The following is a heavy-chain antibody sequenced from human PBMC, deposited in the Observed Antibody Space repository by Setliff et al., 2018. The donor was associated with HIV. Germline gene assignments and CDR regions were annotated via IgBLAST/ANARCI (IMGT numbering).Heavy chain of an antibody. Sequence: ASVKVSCKASGYTFTGYYMHWVRQAPGQGLEWMRRINPNSGGTNYAQKFQGRVTMTRDASISTAYMELSRLRSDDTAVYYCARDQGIAAAGSVYWGQGTLFTVSS. CDR2: INPNSGGT. V-gene: IGHV1-2*06. CDR3: ARDQGIAAAGSVY. J-gene: IGHJ4*02. D-gene: IGHD6-13*01. CDR1: GYTFTGYY.